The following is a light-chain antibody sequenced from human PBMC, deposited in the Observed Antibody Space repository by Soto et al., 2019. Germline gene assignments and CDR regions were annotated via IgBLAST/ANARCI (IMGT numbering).Light chain of an antibody. V-gene: IGKV1-5*03. CDR1: QSISSW. CDR2: KAS. J-gene: IGKJ1*01. CDR3: QQYNSYKWT. Sequence: DIQMTHSPSTLSASVLYRVTITFRASQSISSWLAWYQQKPGKAPKLLIYKASSLESGVPSRFSGSGSGTEFTLTISSLQPDDFATYYCQQYNSYKWTFGQGTKVDIK.